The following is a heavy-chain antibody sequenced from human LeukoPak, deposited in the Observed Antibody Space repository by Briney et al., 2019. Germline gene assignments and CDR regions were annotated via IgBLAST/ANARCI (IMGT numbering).Heavy chain of an antibody. J-gene: IGHJ4*02. CDR2: ISGSGGST. V-gene: IGHV3-23*01. CDR3: AKRGAARMDYFDY. D-gene: IGHD6-6*01. CDR1: GFTFSIYA. Sequence: PGGSLRLSCAASGFTFSIYAMSWVRQAPGKGLEWVSAISGSGGSTYYADSVKGRFTISRDNSKNTLYLQMNSLRAEDTAVYYCAKRGAARMDYFDYWGQGTLVTVSS.